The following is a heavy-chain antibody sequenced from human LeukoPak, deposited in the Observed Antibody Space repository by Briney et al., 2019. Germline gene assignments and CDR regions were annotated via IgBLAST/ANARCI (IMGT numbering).Heavy chain of an antibody. Sequence: GGSLRLSCAASGFTFSSYAMSWVRQAPGKGLEWVSAISGSGGSTYYADSVKGRFTISRDNSKNTLYLQMNSLRAEDTAVYYCVKDIFWRYYDFWRDPVGDAFDIWGQGTMVTVSS. V-gene: IGHV3-23*01. CDR1: GFTFSSYA. D-gene: IGHD3-3*01. CDR2: ISGSGGST. J-gene: IGHJ3*02. CDR3: VKDIFWRYYDFWRDPVGDAFDI.